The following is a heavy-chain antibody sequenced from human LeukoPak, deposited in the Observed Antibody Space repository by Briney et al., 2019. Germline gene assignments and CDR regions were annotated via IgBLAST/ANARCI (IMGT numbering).Heavy chain of an antibody. Sequence: PGGSLRLSCAASGFTFGSYAMSWVRQAPGKGLEWVSTIGNSGGGTYYADSVKGRFTISRDNSKNTLYLQMNSLRAEDTAVYYCARRERYYFDYWGQGTLVTVSS. CDR1: GFTFGSYA. V-gene: IGHV3-23*01. J-gene: IGHJ4*02. CDR3: ARRERYYFDY. CDR2: IGNSGGGT. D-gene: IGHD1-26*01.